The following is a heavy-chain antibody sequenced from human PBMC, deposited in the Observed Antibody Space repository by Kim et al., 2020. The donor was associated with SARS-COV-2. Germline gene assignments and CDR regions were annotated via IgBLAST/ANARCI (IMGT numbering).Heavy chain of an antibody. J-gene: IGHJ6*02. CDR2: MNPNSGNT. D-gene: IGHD5-12*01. CDR3: ARGTLVATIFNYYYGMDV. CDR1: GYTFTSYD. V-gene: IGHV1-8*01. Sequence: ASVKVSCKASGYTFTSYDINWVRQATGQGLEWMGWMNPNSGNTGYAQKFQGRVTMTRNTSISTAYMEPSSLRSEDTAVYYCARGTLVATIFNYYYGMDVWGQGTTVTVSS.